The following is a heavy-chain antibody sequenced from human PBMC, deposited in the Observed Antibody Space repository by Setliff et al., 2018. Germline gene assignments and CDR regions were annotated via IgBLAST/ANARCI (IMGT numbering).Heavy chain of an antibody. V-gene: IGHV3-74*01. Sequence: PGGSLRLSCEGSGLTLSPYWMHWVRQAPGKGLVWFSHINSDGSGTSYADSVKGRFTISRDNAKNTLYLQMNSLRAEDTAVFYCVAVRWNYPTVWGQGTLVTVSS. J-gene: IGHJ4*02. D-gene: IGHD1-7*01. CDR1: GLTLSPYW. CDR3: VAVRWNYPTV. CDR2: INSDGSGT.